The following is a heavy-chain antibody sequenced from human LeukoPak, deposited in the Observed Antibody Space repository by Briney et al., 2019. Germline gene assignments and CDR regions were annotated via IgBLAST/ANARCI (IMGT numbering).Heavy chain of an antibody. CDR3: ARLYSRVGPFDY. D-gene: IGHD5-18*01. CDR2: IGTAGDT. CDR1: GFTFSSYD. Sequence: GGSLRLSCAASGFTFSSYDMHWVRQATGKGLEWVSAIGTAGDTYYPGSVKGRFTISRDNAKNSLYLQMNSLRAEDTAVYYCARLYSRVGPFDYWGQGTLVTVSS. V-gene: IGHV3-13*01. J-gene: IGHJ4*02.